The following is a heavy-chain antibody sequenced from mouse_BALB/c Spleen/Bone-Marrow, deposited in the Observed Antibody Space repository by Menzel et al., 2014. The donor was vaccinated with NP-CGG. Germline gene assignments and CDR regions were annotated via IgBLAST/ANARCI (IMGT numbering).Heavy chain of an antibody. CDR1: GFNIKDTY. CDR3: ARYRYYGSSYAMDY. J-gene: IGHJ4*01. V-gene: IGHV14-3*02. Sequence: EVQLQQSGAELVKPGASVKLSCTASGFNIKDTYMHWVKQRPEQGLEWIGRIDPANGNTKYDPKFQGKATITADTSSNTAYLHLSSLTSEDTAVYYCARYRYYGSSYAMDYWGQGTPVTVSS. CDR2: IDPANGNT. D-gene: IGHD1-1*01.